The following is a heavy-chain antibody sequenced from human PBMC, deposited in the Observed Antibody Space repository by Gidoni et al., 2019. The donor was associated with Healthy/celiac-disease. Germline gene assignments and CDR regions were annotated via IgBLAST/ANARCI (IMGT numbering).Heavy chain of an antibody. D-gene: IGHD2-2*01. CDR3: ASCTDLRAFSY. V-gene: IGHV4-39*01. Sequence: QMQLHESGPGLVKPSETLSLTCTVSGGSISSSSSYWGWIRQPPGKGLEWIGSIYYSGSTYYNPSLKSRVTISVDTSKNQFSLKLSSVTAADTAVYYCASCTDLRAFSYWGQGTLVTVSS. CDR1: GGSISSSSSY. J-gene: IGHJ4*02. CDR2: IYYSGST.